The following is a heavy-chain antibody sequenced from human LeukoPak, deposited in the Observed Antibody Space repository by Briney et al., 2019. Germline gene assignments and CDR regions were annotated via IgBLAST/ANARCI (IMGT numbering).Heavy chain of an antibody. V-gene: IGHV4-59*08. CDR3: ARGMYYYDGSGDY. D-gene: IGHD3-22*01. CDR2: IYYSGST. J-gene: IGHJ4*02. CDR1: GGSFSSYY. Sequence: PSETLSLTCTVSGGSFSSYYWSWFRQPPGKGLEWIGYIYYSGSTNYNPSLKSRVTISINTSKNQFSLNLTSVTAADTAVYYCARGMYYYDGSGDYWGQGTLVTVSS.